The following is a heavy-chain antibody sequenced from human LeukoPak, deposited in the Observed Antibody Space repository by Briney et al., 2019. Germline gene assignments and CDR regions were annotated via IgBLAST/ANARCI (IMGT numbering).Heavy chain of an antibody. D-gene: IGHD3-3*01. CDR2: IYSGGST. CDR1: GFTVSSNY. J-gene: IGHJ4*02. Sequence: GGSLRLSCAASGFTVSSNYMSWVRQAPGKGLEWVSVIYSGGSTYYADSVKGRFTISRDNSKNTLYLQMNSLRAEDTAVYYCAVLRFLEWTPIAKNFDYWGQGTLVTVSS. V-gene: IGHV3-53*01. CDR3: AVLRFLEWTPIAKNFDY.